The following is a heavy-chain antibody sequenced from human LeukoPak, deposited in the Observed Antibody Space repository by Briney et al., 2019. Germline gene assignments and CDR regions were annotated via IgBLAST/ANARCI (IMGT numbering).Heavy chain of an antibody. CDR2: ISYDGSNK. CDR3: AKDTNRGTYFGLFDS. V-gene: IGHV3-30*18. CDR1: GFTFSTYG. Sequence: GGSLRLSCAASGFTFSTYGMHWVRQAPGEGLEWVAVISYDGSNKYFADSVKGRFTISRDNSKNTLYLQMNSLRAEDTAVYSCAKDTNRGTYFGLFDSWGQGTLVTVSS. D-gene: IGHD1-26*01. J-gene: IGHJ4*02.